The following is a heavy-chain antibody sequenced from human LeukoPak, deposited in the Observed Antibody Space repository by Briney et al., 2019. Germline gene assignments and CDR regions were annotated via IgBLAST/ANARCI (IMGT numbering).Heavy chain of an antibody. CDR1: GFTFSSHA. V-gene: IGHV3-23*01. D-gene: IGHD4-17*01. J-gene: IGHJ4*02. CDR3: AKSGDYGDYAVDY. CDR2: ISGSGRTT. Sequence: GGSLGLSCAASGFTFSSHAMSWVRQAPGKGLEWVSVISGSGRTTYYADSVKGRFTISRDNSRNTLDLQMNSLRAEDTAVYYCAKSGDYGDYAVDYWGQGTLVTVSS.